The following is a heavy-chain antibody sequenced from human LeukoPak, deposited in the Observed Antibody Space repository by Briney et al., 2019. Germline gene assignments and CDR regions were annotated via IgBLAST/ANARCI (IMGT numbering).Heavy chain of an antibody. CDR1: GGSISSYY. V-gene: IGHV4-59*01. CDR2: IYYSGST. J-gene: IGHJ6*02. CDR3: ASSSSSWYYYYGMDV. Sequence: SETLPLTCTVSGGSISSYYWSWIRQPPGKGLEWIGYIYYSGSTNYNPSLKSRVTISVDTSKNQFSLKLSSVTAADTAVYYCASSSSSWYYYYGMDVWGQGTTVTVSS. D-gene: IGHD6-13*01.